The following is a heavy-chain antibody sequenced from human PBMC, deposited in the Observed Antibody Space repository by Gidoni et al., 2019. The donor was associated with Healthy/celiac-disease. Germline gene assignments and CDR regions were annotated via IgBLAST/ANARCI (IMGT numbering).Heavy chain of an antibody. CDR3: ARFHFGCSGGSCYLYYYYYGMDV. CDR2: ISYDGSNK. D-gene: IGHD2-15*01. J-gene: IGHJ6*02. V-gene: IGHV3-30-3*01. Sequence: QVQLVESGGGVVQPGRSLRLSCAASGFTFSSYAMHWCRQAPGKGLEWVAVISYDGSNKYYADSVKGRFTISRDNSKNTLYLQMNSLRAEDTAVYYCARFHFGCSGGSCYLYYYYYGMDVWGQGTTVTVSS. CDR1: GFTFSSYA.